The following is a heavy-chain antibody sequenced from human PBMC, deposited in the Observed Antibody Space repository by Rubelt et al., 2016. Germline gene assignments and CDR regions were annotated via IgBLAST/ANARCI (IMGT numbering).Heavy chain of an antibody. J-gene: IGHJ4*02. CDR3: ARDGVVVAADY. D-gene: IGHD2-15*01. Sequence: QVQLVQSGAEVKKPGSSVKVSCKASGGTFSSYAISWVRQAPGQGLEWMGWISVYNGNTIHAQKLQGRVTMTTDTSTSTAYMELRSLRSDDTAVYYCARDGVVVAADYWGQGTLVTVSS. V-gene: IGHV1-18*01. CDR2: ISVYNGNT. CDR1: GGTFSSYA.